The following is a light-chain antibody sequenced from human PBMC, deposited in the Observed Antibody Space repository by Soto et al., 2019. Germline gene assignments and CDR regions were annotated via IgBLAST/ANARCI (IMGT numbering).Light chain of an antibody. V-gene: IGKV3-15*01. CDR3: QQYNNWPPWT. CDR1: QSVSSN. CDR2: GAS. Sequence: EIVMTQSRATLSVSPGERATLSCRASQSVSSNLAWYQQKPGQAPRLLIYGASTRATGIPARFSGSGSGTEFTLTISSLQSEDFAVYYCQQYNNWPPWTFGQGTKV. J-gene: IGKJ1*01.